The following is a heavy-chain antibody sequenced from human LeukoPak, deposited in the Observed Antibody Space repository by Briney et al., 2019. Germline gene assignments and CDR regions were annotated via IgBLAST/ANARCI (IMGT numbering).Heavy chain of an antibody. V-gene: IGHV1-8*01. Sequence: GASVKVSCKASGYTFTSYDINWVRQATGQGLEWMGWMNPNSGNTGYAQKFQGGVTMTGNTSISTAYMELSSLRSEDTAVYYCARTTGYSNYWFDPWGQGTLVTVSS. D-gene: IGHD4-11*01. CDR1: GYTFTSYD. CDR2: MNPNSGNT. J-gene: IGHJ5*02. CDR3: ARTTGYSNYWFDP.